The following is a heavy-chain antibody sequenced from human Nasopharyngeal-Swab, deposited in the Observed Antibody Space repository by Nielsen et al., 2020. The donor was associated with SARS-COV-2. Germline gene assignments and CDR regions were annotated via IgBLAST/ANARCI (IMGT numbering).Heavy chain of an antibody. V-gene: IGHV3-74*01. J-gene: IGHJ4*02. D-gene: IGHD2-2*01. CDR2: ISEDGSIT. Sequence: GGSLRPSCAASGFTFRSPWMPWVPQSPGKGLVWFSPISEDGSITTYADSVKGRFTISRDNAKNTLFLQMHSLRADDTAIYYCASQLGHPDSWGQGTLVTVSS. CDR3: ASQLGHPDS. CDR1: GFTFRSPW.